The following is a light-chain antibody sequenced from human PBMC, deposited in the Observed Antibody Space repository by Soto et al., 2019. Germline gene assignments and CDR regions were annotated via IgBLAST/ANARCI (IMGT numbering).Light chain of an antibody. V-gene: IGLV2-23*02. CDR1: RSDVGSYNF. J-gene: IGLJ3*02. CDR2: EVN. CDR3: CSYGGSSTWV. Sequence: QSALTQPASVSGSPGQSIAISCTGTRSDVGSYNFVSWYQQHPGKAPKLIIYEVNKRPSGVSNRFSDSKSGNTASLTISGLQAEDEADYYCCSYGGSSTWVFGGGTKLTVL.